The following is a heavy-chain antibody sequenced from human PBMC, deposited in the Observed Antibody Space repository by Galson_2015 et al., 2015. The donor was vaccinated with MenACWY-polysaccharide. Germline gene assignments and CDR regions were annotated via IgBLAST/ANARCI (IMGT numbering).Heavy chain of an antibody. CDR3: ARDTTGIAASAVY. CDR1: GGSISGYY. J-gene: IGHJ4*02. Sequence: ETLSLTCSISGGSISGYYWSWIRQPAGKGLEWIGRVYAGVSTTYNPSLKSRATISIDTSKNQFSLKLTSVTAADTAVYFCARDTTGIAASAVYWGQGTLVTVSS. CDR2: VYAGVST. V-gene: IGHV4-4*07. D-gene: IGHD6-13*01.